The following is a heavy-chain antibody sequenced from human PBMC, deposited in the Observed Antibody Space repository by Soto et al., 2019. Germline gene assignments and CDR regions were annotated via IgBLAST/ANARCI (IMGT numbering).Heavy chain of an antibody. CDR3: AREGDYGDYVH. D-gene: IGHD4-17*01. Sequence: PGGSLNLSSAASGFTANSNYMSWVRQAPGKGLEGVSVIYSGGSTYYAESVKGRFTISRDNSKNTLYLQMNSLRAEDTAVYYCAREGDYGDYVHWGQGTLVTVSS. CDR2: IYSGGST. J-gene: IGHJ4*02. CDR1: GFTANSNY. V-gene: IGHV3-53*01.